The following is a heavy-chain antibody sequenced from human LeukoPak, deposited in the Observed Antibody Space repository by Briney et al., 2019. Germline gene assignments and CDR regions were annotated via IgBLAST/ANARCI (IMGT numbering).Heavy chain of an antibody. CDR3: ARDINGRFDS. Sequence: GRSLRLSCAASRFTLSSDNMNWVRQAPGKGLEWVSSISSSSSYIYYADSVKGRFTISRDNAKNSLYLQMNSLRAEDTAVYYCARDINGRFDSWGQGTLVTVSS. V-gene: IGHV3-21*01. CDR2: ISSSSSYI. D-gene: IGHD1-26*01. CDR1: RFTLSSDN. J-gene: IGHJ4*02.